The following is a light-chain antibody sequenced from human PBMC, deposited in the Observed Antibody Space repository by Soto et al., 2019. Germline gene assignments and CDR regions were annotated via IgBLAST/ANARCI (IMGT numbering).Light chain of an antibody. V-gene: IGKV1-5*01. CDR2: DAS. Sequence: DIQMTQSPSTLSASVGDRVTINCRASQSISSWLAWYQQKPGKAPKLLIYDASSLESGVPSRFSGSGSGTALTLTISSLQPDDFATYYCQQYNSYSWTFGQGTKVDI. J-gene: IGKJ1*01. CDR1: QSISSW. CDR3: QQYNSYSWT.